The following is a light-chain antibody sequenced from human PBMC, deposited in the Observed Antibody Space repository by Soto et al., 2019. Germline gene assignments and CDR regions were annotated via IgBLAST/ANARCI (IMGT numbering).Light chain of an antibody. CDR1: QSVSSY. V-gene: IGKV3-15*01. Sequence: ESVVTQSRGTLSVSPGERVTLSCRASQSVSSYLAWYQQKPGQAPRLLIYGASTGATGIPARFSGSGSGTEFILTISSLQSEDFAVYYCQQYSKWPLTFGGGTKVDI. J-gene: IGKJ4*01. CDR3: QQYSKWPLT. CDR2: GAS.